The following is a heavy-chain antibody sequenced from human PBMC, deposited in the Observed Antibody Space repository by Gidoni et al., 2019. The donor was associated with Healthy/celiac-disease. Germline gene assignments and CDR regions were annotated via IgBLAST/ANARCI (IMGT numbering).Heavy chain of an antibody. CDR1: GGSFSGYY. J-gene: IGHJ3*02. V-gene: IGHV4-34*01. CDR3: ARTSKPTYYYDSSGLGDAFDI. Sequence: QVQLQQWGAGLLKPSETLSLTCAVYGGSFSGYYWSWIRQPPGKGLEWIGEINHSGSTNYNPSLKSRVTISVDTSKNQFSLKLSSVTAADTAVYYCARTSKPTYYYDSSGLGDAFDIWGQGTMVTVSS. CDR2: INHSGST. D-gene: IGHD3-22*01.